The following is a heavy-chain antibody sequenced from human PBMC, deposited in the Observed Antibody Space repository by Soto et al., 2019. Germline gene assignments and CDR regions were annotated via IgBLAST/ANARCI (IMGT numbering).Heavy chain of an antibody. D-gene: IGHD6-19*01. CDR1: GGSISASYW. J-gene: IGHJ4*02. Sequence: TLSLTCTVSGGSISASYWNWIRQPPGKALEWLAIIDWDDDKHYSPSLKSRLVITKVTSKNQVVLTMTNMDPVDTATYYCARSKYGSAWTLDYWGQGTLVTVSS. CDR2: IDWDDDK. V-gene: IGHV2-5*08. CDR3: ARSKYGSAWTLDY.